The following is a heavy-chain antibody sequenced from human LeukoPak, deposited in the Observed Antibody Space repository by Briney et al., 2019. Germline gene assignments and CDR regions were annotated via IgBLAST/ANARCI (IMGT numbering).Heavy chain of an antibody. J-gene: IGHJ5*02. Sequence: SVKVSCKASGGTFSSYAISWVRQAPGQGLEWMGRIIPIFGTANYAQKFQGRVTITTDESSSTAYMELSSLRSEDTAVYYCARGYYYDSSGYYWSFGPWGQGTLVTVSS. CDR2: IIPIFGTA. CDR3: ARGYYYDSSGYYWSFGP. D-gene: IGHD3-22*01. V-gene: IGHV1-69*05. CDR1: GGTFSSYA.